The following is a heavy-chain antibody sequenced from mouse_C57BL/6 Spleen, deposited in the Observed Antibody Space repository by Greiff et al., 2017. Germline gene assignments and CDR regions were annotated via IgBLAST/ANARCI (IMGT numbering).Heavy chain of an antibody. V-gene: IGHV5-17*01. CDR2: ISSGSSTI. J-gene: IGHJ3*01. Sequence: DVKLVESGGGLVKPGVSLKLSCAASGFTFSDYGMHWVRQAPEKGLEWVAYISSGSSTIYYADTVKGRFTISRDNAKNTLFLQMTSLRSEDTAMYYCARGYRFAYWGQGTLVTVSA. CDR3: ARGYRFAY. CDR1: GFTFSDYG. D-gene: IGHD2-14*01.